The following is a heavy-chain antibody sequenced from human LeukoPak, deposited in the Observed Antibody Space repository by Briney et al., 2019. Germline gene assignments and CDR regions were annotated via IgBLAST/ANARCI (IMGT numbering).Heavy chain of an antibody. Sequence: PSDTLSPTCTLSGGSISSGGYCCTWLRQHPGKGLEWFGYIYYSGSTYYNPSLKSRVTISVDTSKNQFSLKLSSVTAADTAVYYCARVSIAAAVAGTEYFQHWGQGTLVTVSS. D-gene: IGHD6-19*01. CDR1: GGSISSGGYC. J-gene: IGHJ1*01. V-gene: IGHV4-31*03. CDR2: IYYSGST. CDR3: ARVSIAAAVAGTEYFQH.